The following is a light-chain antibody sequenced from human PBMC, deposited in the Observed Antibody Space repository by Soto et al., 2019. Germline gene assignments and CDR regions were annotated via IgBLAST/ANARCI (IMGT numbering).Light chain of an antibody. J-gene: IGKJ1*01. CDR2: GAS. CDR1: QSVSSSH. CDR3: QQYNSYWT. V-gene: IGKV3-20*01. Sequence: EIVLTQSPGTLSLSPGERATLSCRASQSVSSSHLAWYQQKPGQAPRLLISGASSRATGIPDRFTGSGSGTDFTLTISSLQPDDFATYYCQQYNSYWTFGQGTKADIK.